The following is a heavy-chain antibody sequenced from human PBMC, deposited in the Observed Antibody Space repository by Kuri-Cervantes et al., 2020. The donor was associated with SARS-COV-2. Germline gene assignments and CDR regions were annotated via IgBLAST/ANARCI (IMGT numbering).Heavy chain of an antibody. CDR1: GFTFSSYA. CDR3: ARGRYYYDSSGYYHHAEPLDY. D-gene: IGHD3-22*01. CDR2: ISYDGSNK. J-gene: IGHJ4*02. Sequence: GGSLRLSCAASGFTFSSYAMHWVRQAPGKGLEWVAVISYDGSNKYYADSVKGRFTISRDNSKNTLYLQMNSLRAEDTAVYYCARGRYYYDSSGYYHHAEPLDYWGQGTLVTVSS. V-gene: IGHV3-30-3*01.